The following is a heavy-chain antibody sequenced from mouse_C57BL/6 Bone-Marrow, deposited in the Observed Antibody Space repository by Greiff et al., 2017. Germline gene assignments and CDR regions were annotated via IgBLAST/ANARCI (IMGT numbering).Heavy chain of an antibody. CDR3: AREEDDYPFAY. V-gene: IGHV1-50*01. Sequence: VQLQQPGAELVKPGASVKLSCKASGYTFTSYWMQWVKQRPGQGLEWIGEIDPSDSYTNYNQKFKGKATLTVDTSSSTAYMQRSSLTSEDSAVYYCAREEDDYPFAYWGQGTLVTVSA. CDR2: IDPSDSYT. J-gene: IGHJ3*01. CDR1: GYTFTSYW. D-gene: IGHD2-4*01.